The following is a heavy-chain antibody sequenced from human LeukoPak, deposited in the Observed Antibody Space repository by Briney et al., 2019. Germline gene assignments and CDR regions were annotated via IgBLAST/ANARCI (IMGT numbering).Heavy chain of an antibody. V-gene: IGHV3-9*01. CDR3: AKDIGRFPHALDI. J-gene: IGHJ3*02. CDR1: EFTFDDYA. CDR2: ISWNSGSI. D-gene: IGHD2-21*01. Sequence: GRSLRLSCAASEFTFDDYAMDWVRQAPGKGLEWVSGISWNSGSIGYADCVKGRFTISRDNAKNSLYLQMNSLRAEDTALYYCAKDIGRFPHALDIWGQGTMVTVSS.